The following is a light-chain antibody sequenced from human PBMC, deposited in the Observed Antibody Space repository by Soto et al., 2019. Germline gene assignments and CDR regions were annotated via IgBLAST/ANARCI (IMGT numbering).Light chain of an antibody. J-gene: IGKJ5*01. CDR1: QGISSY. CDR2: AAS. V-gene: IGKV1-8*01. CDR3: QQYYSYPSIT. Sequence: IQMTQSPSSVSASVGDRVTITCRASQGISSYLAWYQQKPGKAPKLLIYAASTLQSGVPSRFSGSGSGTDFTLTISCLQSEDFATYYCQQYYSYPSITFGQGTRLEIK.